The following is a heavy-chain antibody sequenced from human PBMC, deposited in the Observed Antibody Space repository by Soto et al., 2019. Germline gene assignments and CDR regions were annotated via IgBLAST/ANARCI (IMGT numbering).Heavy chain of an antibody. CDR1: GFTFSNAW. CDR2: IKSKTDGGTT. Sequence: GGSLRLSCAASGFTFSNAWMNWVRQAPGKGLEWVGRIKSKTDGGTTDYAAPVKGRFTISRDDSKNTLYLQMNSLKTEDTAVYYCTTDSPHSKYYYDSSGYFYWGQGTLVTVSS. V-gene: IGHV3-15*07. J-gene: IGHJ4*02. CDR3: TTDSPHSKYYYDSSGYFY. D-gene: IGHD3-22*01.